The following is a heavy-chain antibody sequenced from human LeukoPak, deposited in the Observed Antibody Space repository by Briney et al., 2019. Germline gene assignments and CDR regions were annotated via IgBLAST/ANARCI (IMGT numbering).Heavy chain of an antibody. CDR2: IIPIFDTP. CDR1: GGIFGSYA. V-gene: IGHV1-69*06. CDR3: AKGSRLREAGSYRF. Sequence: SVMVSCKASGGIFGSYAINWVRQAPGQGLEWLGRIIPIFDTPNYAQTFQGRVTISADKSTRTVYMELSSLRSEDTALYYCAKGSRLREAGSYRFWGQGTLVTVSS. J-gene: IGHJ4*02. D-gene: IGHD3-16*02.